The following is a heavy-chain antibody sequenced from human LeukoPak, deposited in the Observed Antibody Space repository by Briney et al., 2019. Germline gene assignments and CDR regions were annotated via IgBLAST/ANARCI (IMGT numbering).Heavy chain of an antibody. D-gene: IGHD6-13*01. J-gene: IGHJ5*02. CDR1: GGTFSSYA. CDR3: ARARIAAAGTTGRWFDP. CDR2: IIPIFGTA. Sequence: SVKVSCMASGGTFSSYAISWVRQAPGQGLEWMGRIIPIFGTANYAQKFQGRVTITTDESTSTAYMELSSLRSEDTAVYYCARARIAAAGTTGRWFDPWGQGTLVTVSS. V-gene: IGHV1-69*05.